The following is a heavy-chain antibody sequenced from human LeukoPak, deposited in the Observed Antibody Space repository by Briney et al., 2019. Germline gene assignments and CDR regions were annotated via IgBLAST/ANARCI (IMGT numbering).Heavy chain of an antibody. CDR1: GGSISSSSYY. J-gene: IGHJ4*02. CDR2: IYYSGST. CDR3: ARTDYGDDLLGDY. D-gene: IGHD4-17*01. V-gene: IGHV4-39*01. Sequence: ASETLSLTCTVSGGSISSSSYYWGWIRQPPGKGLERIGSIYYSGSTYYNPSLKRRVTISVDTSKNQFSLKLSSVTAADTAVYYCARTDYGDDLLGDYWGQGTLVNVSS.